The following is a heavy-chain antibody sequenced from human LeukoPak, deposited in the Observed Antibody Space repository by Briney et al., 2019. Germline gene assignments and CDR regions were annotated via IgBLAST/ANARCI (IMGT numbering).Heavy chain of an antibody. CDR3: AIYSGYGTSAFDI. CDR1: GFTFSTYA. Sequence: GGSLRLSCAASGFTFSTYAMTWVRQGPGPGLEWVSDISGGGGSTYYADSVKGRFTISRDNSKNPLYLQMHSLRAEDTAVYYCAIYSGYGTSAFDIWGQGTMVTVSS. V-gene: IGHV3-23*01. D-gene: IGHD5-12*01. J-gene: IGHJ3*02. CDR2: ISGGGGST.